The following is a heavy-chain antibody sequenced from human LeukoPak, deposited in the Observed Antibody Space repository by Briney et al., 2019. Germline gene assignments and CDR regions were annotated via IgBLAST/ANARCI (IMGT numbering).Heavy chain of an antibody. CDR1: GFTFSSYG. D-gene: IGHD1-26*01. V-gene: IGHV3-33*06. CDR2: IWYDGSNK. J-gene: IGHJ4*02. Sequence: PGRSLRLSCAASGFTFSSYGMHWVRQAPGKGLEWVAVIWYDGSNKYYADSVKGRFTISRDNSKNTLYLQMNSLRAEDTAVYYCAKDRRLSGSSYFDYWGQGTLVTVSS. CDR3: AKDRRLSGSSYFDY.